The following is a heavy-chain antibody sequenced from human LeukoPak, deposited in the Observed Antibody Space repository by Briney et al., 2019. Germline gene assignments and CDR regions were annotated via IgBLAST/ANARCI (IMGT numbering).Heavy chain of an antibody. CDR2: IKQDGSEK. Sequence: GGSLRLSCAASGFTFSSYSMNWVRQAPGKGLEWVANIKQDGSEKYYVDSVKGRFTISRDNAKNSLYLQMNSLRAEDTAVYYCARYWRAFDIWGQGTMVTVSS. J-gene: IGHJ3*02. V-gene: IGHV3-7*01. D-gene: IGHD2-8*02. CDR1: GFTFSSYS. CDR3: ARYWRAFDI.